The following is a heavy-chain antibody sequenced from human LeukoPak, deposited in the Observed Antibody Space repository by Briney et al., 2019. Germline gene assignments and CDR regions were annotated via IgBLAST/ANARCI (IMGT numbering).Heavy chain of an antibody. CDR3: ARGFKISGNYYFDY. J-gene: IGHJ4*02. CDR2: MNPNSGNT. Sequence: ASVKVSCKASGYTSTTYDINWVRQATGQGLEWMGWMNPNSGNTGYAQRFQGRVTMTKNTSVSTAYMDLSSLTSEDTALYYCARGFKISGNYYFDYWGQGSLVTVSS. CDR1: GYTSTTYD. V-gene: IGHV1-8*01. D-gene: IGHD1-26*01.